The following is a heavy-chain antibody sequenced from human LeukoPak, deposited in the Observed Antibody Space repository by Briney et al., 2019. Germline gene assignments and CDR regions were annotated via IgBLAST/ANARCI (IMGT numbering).Heavy chain of an antibody. CDR2: ISGSGGST. CDR1: GFTFRNYA. CDR3: AKGQSAGTRVFRWFDP. D-gene: IGHD6-13*01. J-gene: IGHJ5*02. V-gene: IGHV3-23*01. Sequence: GGSLRLSCTASGFTFRNYAMTWVRQAPGKGLEFVSAISGSGGSTYYADSVKGRFTIARDNSNNTLYLQMNSLRAEDTAVYYRAKGQSAGTRVFRWFDPWGQGTLVTVSS.